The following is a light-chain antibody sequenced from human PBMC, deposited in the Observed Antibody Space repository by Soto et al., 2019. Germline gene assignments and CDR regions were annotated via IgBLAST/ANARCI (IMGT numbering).Light chain of an antibody. CDR3: QKSYSSPQK. J-gene: IGKJ1*01. Sequence: DVQMTQSPSSLSASVVDRVTITFRASQSISSYLNWYQQKPGKAPKLLIYAASSLQSGVPSRFSGSGSGTDFTLTISSLQPEDFATYYCQKSYSSPQKFGQGTKVDIK. CDR1: QSISSY. V-gene: IGKV1-39*01. CDR2: AAS.